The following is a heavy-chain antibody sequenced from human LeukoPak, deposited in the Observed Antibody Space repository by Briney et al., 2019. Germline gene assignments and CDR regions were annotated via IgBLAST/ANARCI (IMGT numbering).Heavy chain of an antibody. Sequence: GGSLSPSWAASEFAFTSYAMSWVRKPPGKGLGWVSVISGGGGSTYYVDSLRRRFTVSRDNTKNSLYLQMNSLRAEDTAVYYCVRVHCSGGGCYQRNDGLEIWGQGTMVTVSS. D-gene: IGHD2-15*01. CDR1: EFAFTSYA. CDR3: VRVHCSGGGCYQRNDGLEI. CDR2: ISGGGGST. J-gene: IGHJ3*02. V-gene: IGHV3-23*01.